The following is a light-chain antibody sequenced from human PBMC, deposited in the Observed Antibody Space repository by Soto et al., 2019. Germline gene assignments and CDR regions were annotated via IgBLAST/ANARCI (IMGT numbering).Light chain of an antibody. V-gene: IGLV2-14*01. CDR1: SSDIGVYNY. CDR3: TSFTTTSIWV. J-gene: IGLJ3*02. CDR2: EVS. Sequence: QSALTQPASVSGSPGQSITISCTGTSSDIGVYNYVSWYQQHPGKAPKLMICEVSNRPSGVSSRFSGSKSGNTASLTISGLRAEDGADYYCTSFTTTSIWVFGGGTKLTVL.